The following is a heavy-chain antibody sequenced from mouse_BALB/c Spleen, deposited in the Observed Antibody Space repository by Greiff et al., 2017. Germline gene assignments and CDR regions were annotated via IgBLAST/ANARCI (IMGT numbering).Heavy chain of an antibody. CDR1: GYSITSDYA. CDR3: ARSDENFDY. J-gene: IGHJ2*01. Sequence: EVQGVESGPGLVKPSQSLSLTCTVTGYSITSDYAWNWIRQFPGNKLEWMGYISYSGSTSYNPSLKSRISITRDTSKNQFFLQLNSVTTEDTATYYCARSDENFDYWGQGTTLTVSS. V-gene: IGHV3-2*02. CDR2: ISYSGST.